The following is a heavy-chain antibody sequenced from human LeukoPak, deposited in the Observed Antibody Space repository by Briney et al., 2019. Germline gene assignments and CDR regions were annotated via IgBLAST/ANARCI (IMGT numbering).Heavy chain of an antibody. Sequence: SETLSLTCTVSGGSISSGGYYWSWIRQHPGKGLEWIGYIYYSGTTYYNPSLKSRVTISVDTSKNQFSLKLSSVTAADTAVYYCARGARRYLDYWGQGTLVTVSS. D-gene: IGHD1-26*01. CDR1: GGSISSGGYY. V-gene: IGHV4-31*03. CDR3: ARGARRYLDY. CDR2: IYYSGTT. J-gene: IGHJ4*02.